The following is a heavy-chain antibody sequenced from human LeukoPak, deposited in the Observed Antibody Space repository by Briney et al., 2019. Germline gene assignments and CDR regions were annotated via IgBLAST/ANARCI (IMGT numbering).Heavy chain of an antibody. CDR2: INHSGST. V-gene: IGHV4-34*01. CDR3: ARQARYDSSGYYLDY. Sequence: SETLSLTCAVYGGSFSGYYWSWIRQPPGKGLEWIGEINHSGSTNYNPSLKSRVTISVDTSKNQFSLKLSSVTAADTAVYYCARQARYDSSGYYLDYWGQGTLVTVSS. J-gene: IGHJ4*02. CDR1: GGSFSGYY. D-gene: IGHD3-22*01.